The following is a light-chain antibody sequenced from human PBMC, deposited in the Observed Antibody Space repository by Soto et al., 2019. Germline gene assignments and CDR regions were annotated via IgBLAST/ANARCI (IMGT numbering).Light chain of an antibody. V-gene: IGKV3-20*01. CDR3: QQYGSSPWT. J-gene: IGKJ1*01. Sequence: EIVLTQSPGTLSLSPGERATLSCRASQSVSNSYIAWYQRKPGQAPRLLICGASSRATGIPDRFSGSGSGTDFTLTISRLEPEDFAVYYCQQYGSSPWTFGQGTKVEIK. CDR1: QSVSNSY. CDR2: GAS.